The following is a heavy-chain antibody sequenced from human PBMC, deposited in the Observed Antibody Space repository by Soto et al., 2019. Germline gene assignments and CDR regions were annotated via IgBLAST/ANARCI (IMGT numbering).Heavy chain of an antibody. CDR1: GASISGFY. J-gene: IGHJ5*02. V-gene: IGHV4-4*07. CDR2: IYATGTT. D-gene: IGHD1-1*01. CDR3: VRHGTKTLRDWFDP. Sequence: PSETLSLTCTVSGASISGFYWSWIRKSAGKGLEWIGRIYATGTTDYNPSLKSRDMMSVDTSKKQFSLKLRSVTAAETDVYYCVRHGTKTLRDWFDPWGQGISVTVSS.